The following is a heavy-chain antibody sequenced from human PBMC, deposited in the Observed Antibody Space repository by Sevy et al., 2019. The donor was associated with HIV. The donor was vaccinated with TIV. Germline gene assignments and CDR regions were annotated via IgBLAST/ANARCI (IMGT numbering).Heavy chain of an antibody. CDR2: IKQDESEK. Sequence: GGSLRLSCAASGFTFSRYWMTWVHQAPGKGLEWVANIKQDESEKYYVDSVKGRFTISRDNAKNSLYLQMNSLRADDTAVYYCARAEQVTMLVVFGGLYFDSWAQGTLVTVSS. V-gene: IGHV3-7*01. CDR3: ARAEQVTMLVVFGGLYFDS. CDR1: GFTFSRYW. D-gene: IGHD3-22*01. J-gene: IGHJ4*02.